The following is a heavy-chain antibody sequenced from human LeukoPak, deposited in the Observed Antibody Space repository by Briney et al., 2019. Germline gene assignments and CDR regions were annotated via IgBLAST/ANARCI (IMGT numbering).Heavy chain of an antibody. CDR3: ARDHNWNSLDY. CDR2: IRYDASNK. D-gene: IGHD1-7*01. CDR1: GFTFSNCG. V-gene: IGHV3-30*02. Sequence: GGSLSLSCAASGFTFSNCGMHWRRQAPGKGQGRVAIIRYDASNKYYAYSEKGRFTISRDNSKDTVHLQMNRLRDEDTAVYYCARDHNWNSLDYWGQGTLVTVSS. J-gene: IGHJ4*02.